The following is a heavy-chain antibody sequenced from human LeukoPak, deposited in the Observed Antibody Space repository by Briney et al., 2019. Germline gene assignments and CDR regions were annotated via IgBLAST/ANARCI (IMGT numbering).Heavy chain of an antibody. CDR3: ASRYCRSTSCYYSGSRRWFDP. CDR2: INHSGST. CDR1: GGSFSGYY. Sequence: SETLSLTCAVYGGSFSGYYWSWIRQPPGKGLEWIGEINHSGSTNYNPSLKSRVTISVDTSKNQFSLKLSSVTAADTAVYYCASRYCRSTSCYYSGSRRWFDPWGQGTLVTVSS. D-gene: IGHD2-2*01. V-gene: IGHV4-34*01. J-gene: IGHJ5*02.